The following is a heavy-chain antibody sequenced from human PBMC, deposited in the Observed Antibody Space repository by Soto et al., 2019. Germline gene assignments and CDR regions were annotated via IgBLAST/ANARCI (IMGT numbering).Heavy chain of an antibody. CDR1: GFTFSANA. CDR3: ARDKIKGALDYLDS. J-gene: IGHJ4*02. D-gene: IGHD1-26*01. V-gene: IGHV3-30-3*01. CDR2: IAYDGTIK. Sequence: QEQLVESGGAVVQPGRSLTLSCAASGFTFSANAMHWVRQAPGKGLEWVAVIAYDGTIKIYRDSVKGRFTISRDDSKSALYLQMNSLRPEDTAVYYCARDKIKGALDYLDSWGQGTLVTVSS.